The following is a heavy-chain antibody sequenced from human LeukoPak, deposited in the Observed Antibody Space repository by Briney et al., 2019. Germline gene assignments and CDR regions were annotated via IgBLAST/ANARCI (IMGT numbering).Heavy chain of an antibody. CDR2: INHSGST. J-gene: IGHJ6*03. D-gene: IGHD6-13*01. V-gene: IGHV4-34*01. CDR1: GGSFSGYY. CDR3: ARGSLHSSSWPYYYYYYMDV. Sequence: PSETLSLTCAVYGGSFSGYYWSWIRQPPGKGLEWIGEINHSGSTNYNPSLKSRVTISVDTSKNQFSLKLSSVTAADTAVYYCARGSLHSSSWPYYYYYYMDVWGKGTTVTVSS.